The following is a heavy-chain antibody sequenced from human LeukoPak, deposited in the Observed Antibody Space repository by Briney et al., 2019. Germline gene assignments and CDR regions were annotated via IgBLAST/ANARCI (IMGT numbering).Heavy chain of an antibody. V-gene: IGHV4-39*01. J-gene: IGHJ4*02. CDR2: FYSSGST. CDR3: ARQFDY. Sequence: SETLSLTCTVSGGSISSSTYYWVWLRQSPGKGLEWIGNFYSSGSTYYNPSLKSRVTISVNTSKNQFSLNLTSVTAADTAVHYCARQFDYCGQGTLVTVSS. CDR1: GGSISSSTYY.